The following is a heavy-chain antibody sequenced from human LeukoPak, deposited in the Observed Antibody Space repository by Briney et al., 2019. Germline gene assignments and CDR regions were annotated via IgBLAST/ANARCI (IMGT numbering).Heavy chain of an antibody. CDR2: SDPEDGET. Sequence: ASVKVSCKVSGSTLSDLSIHWVRQAPGKGLEYVGGSDPEDGETFHAQNFQGRVTMIEYTSIDPAYMELSSLRSEDTAVYYCVTDRARLFWYFDLWGRGTLVTVSS. V-gene: IGHV1-24*01. CDR1: GSTLSDLS. CDR3: VTDRARLFWYFDL. D-gene: IGHD2-21*02. J-gene: IGHJ2*01.